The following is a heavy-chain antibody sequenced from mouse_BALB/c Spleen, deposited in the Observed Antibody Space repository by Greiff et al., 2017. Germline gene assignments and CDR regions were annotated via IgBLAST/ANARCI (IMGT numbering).Heavy chain of an antibody. Sequence: EVMLVESGGGLVQPGGSLRLSCATSGFTFTDYYMSWVRQPPGKALEWLGFIRNKANGYTTEYSASVKGRFTISRDNSQSILYLHMNTLRAEDSATYSCARDDYGAWFAYWGQGTLVTVSA. J-gene: IGHJ3*01. D-gene: IGHD1-1*01. CDR1: GFTFTDYY. V-gene: IGHV7-3*02. CDR3: ARDDYGAWFAY. CDR2: IRNKANGYTT.